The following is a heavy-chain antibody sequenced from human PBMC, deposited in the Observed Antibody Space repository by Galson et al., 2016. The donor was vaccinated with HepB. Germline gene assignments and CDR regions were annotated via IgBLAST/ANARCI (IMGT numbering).Heavy chain of an antibody. CDR1: GFTFDDYA. J-gene: IGHJ5*02. V-gene: IGHV3-9*01. CDR2: ITWNSGLV. CDR3: ARGRTDPRNRSGVEWCDP. Sequence: SLRLSCAASGFTFDDYAMHWVRQAPGKSLEWVAGITWNSGLVGYADSVKGRFTISRDNARNSLHLQMNSLRRGDTAVYYCARGRTDPRNRSGVEWCDPWGQGTLVTVSS. D-gene: IGHD6-25*01.